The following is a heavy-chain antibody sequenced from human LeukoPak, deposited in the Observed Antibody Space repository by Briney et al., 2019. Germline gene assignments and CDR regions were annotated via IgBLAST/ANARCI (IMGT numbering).Heavy chain of an antibody. Sequence: GASVKVSCKASGYTFSSHGISWVRQAPGQGLEWMGWISTYNGNTYNAQKIQGRVTMTTDTSTSTAYMELRSLRSDDTAEYYCARVFLSNGYLFDYWGQGTLVTVSS. V-gene: IGHV1-18*01. CDR1: GYTFSSHG. CDR3: ARVFLSNGYLFDY. J-gene: IGHJ4*02. CDR2: ISTYNGNT. D-gene: IGHD6-19*01.